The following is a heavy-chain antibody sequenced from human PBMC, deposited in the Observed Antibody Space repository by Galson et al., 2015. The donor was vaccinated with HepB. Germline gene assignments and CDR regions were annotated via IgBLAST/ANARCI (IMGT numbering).Heavy chain of an antibody. CDR3: AKQSIRGWELQY. Sequence: SLRLSCAASGFTFSSYAMSWVRQAPGKGLEWVSAISGSGGSTYYADSVKGRFTISRDNSKNTLYLHMNSLRAEDTAVYYCAKQSIRGWELQYWGQGTLVTVSS. D-gene: IGHD1-26*01. J-gene: IGHJ4*02. CDR2: ISGSGGST. V-gene: IGHV3-23*01. CDR1: GFTFSSYA.